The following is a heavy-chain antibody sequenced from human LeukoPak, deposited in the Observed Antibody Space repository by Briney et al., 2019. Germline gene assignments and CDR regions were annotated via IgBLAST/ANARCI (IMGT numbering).Heavy chain of an antibody. CDR3: ARPISRGYSGYDLDY. V-gene: IGHV5-51*01. J-gene: IGHJ4*02. D-gene: IGHD5-12*01. Sequence: GESLKISCMTSGYSFTYYWIGWVRQMPGRGLEWLGVIFPGDSKTRYSPSFQGQVTISADKSISTAYLQWSSLKASDTAMYYCARPISRGYSGYDLDYWGQGTLVTVSS. CDR2: IFPGDSKT. CDR1: GYSFTYYW.